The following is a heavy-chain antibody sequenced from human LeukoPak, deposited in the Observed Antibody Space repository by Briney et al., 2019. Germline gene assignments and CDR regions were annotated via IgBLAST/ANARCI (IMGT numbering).Heavy chain of an antibody. CDR1: GFSLSTSGMC. CDR2: IDWDDDK. J-gene: IGHJ6*02. V-gene: IGHV2-70*11. Sequence: SGPALVKPTQTLTLTCTFSGFSLSTSGMCVNWIRQPPGKALEWLARIDWDDDKYYNTSLKTRLTISKDTSNNQVVLTMTNMDPVDTATYYCARMQRTAPGRGYYYYTMDVWGQGTTVTVSS. D-gene: IGHD6-13*01. CDR3: ARMQRTAPGRGYYYYTMDV.